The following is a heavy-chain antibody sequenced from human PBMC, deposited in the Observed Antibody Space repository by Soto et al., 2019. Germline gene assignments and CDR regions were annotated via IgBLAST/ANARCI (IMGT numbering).Heavy chain of an antibody. CDR3: ARDIRGFSRALDY. CDR2: IHNSGPT. D-gene: IGHD5-18*01. Sequence: QVQLQESGPGLVKPSETLSLTCNVSGGSVNSDNYYWTWVRQPPGKGLEWIGNIHNSGPTNYNPSLQNRVTISRDTSKTQYSLKLPSVTAADAALYYCARDIRGFSRALDYWGRGTPVTVSS. CDR1: GGSVNSDNYY. J-gene: IGHJ4*02. V-gene: IGHV4-61*01.